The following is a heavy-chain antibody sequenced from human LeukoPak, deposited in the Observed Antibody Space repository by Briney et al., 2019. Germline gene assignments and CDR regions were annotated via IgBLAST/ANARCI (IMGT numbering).Heavy chain of an antibody. V-gene: IGHV3-30*18. CDR3: VKAVYGGNSGMNY. D-gene: IGHD4-23*01. CDR2: ISNDGSNT. Sequence: PGGSLRLSCAASGFTFSSCGTHWVRQAPGKGLEWVAVISNDGSNTYYADSVKGRFTISRDNSKNTLYLQMSSLRAEDTAVYYCVKAVYGGNSGMNYWGQGTLVTVSS. CDR1: GFTFSSCG. J-gene: IGHJ4*02.